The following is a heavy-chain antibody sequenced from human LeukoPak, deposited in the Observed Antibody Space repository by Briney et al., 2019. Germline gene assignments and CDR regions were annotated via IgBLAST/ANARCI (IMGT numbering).Heavy chain of an antibody. Sequence: SQTLSLTCAVSGDSINSASNSWNWIRQPPGKGLEWIGYTYYSGNSYYNPSLKTPVTISVDTSKNQFSLRLSSVTAADTAIYYCASDYFDRTGYYGFIYWGQGSLVTISS. CDR1: GDSINSASNS. CDR2: TYYSGNS. J-gene: IGHJ4*02. CDR3: ASDYFDRTGYYGFIY. V-gene: IGHV4-30-4*07. D-gene: IGHD3-22*01.